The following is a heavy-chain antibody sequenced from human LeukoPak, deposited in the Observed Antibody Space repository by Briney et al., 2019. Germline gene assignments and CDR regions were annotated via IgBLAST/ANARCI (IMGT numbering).Heavy chain of an antibody. J-gene: IGHJ5*02. V-gene: IGHV4-39*01. CDR1: GGSISSSSYY. CDR2: IYYSGSA. D-gene: IGHD6-13*01. Sequence: SETLSLTCTVSGGSISSSSYYWGWIRQPPGKGLEWIGSIYYSGSAYYNPSLKSRVTISVDTSKNQFSLKLSSVTAADTAVYYCARVIAAANWFDPWGQGTLVTVSS. CDR3: ARVIAAANWFDP.